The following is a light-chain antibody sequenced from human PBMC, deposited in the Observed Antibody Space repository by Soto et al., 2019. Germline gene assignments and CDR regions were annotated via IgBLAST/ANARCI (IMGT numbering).Light chain of an antibody. V-gene: IGLV2-11*01. CDR1: SSDVGGYNY. Sequence: QSVLTQPRSVSGSPGQSVTISCTGTSSDVGGYNYVSWYQQHPGKAPKLMIYDASKRPSGVPDRFSGSKSGNTASLTISGLQAEDEADYYCCSYAGSPLYVFGTGTKLTVL. J-gene: IGLJ1*01. CDR2: DAS. CDR3: CSYAGSPLYV.